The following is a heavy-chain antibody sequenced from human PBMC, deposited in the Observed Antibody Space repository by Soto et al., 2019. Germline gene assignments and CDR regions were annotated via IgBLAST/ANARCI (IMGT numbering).Heavy chain of an antibody. CDR1: GFTFSSYA. CDR3: AKSVAARIDWFDP. J-gene: IGHJ5*02. CDR2: ISGSGGST. V-gene: IGHV3-23*01. Sequence: GGSLRLSCAASGFTFSSYARSWVRQAPGKGLEWVSAISGSGGSTYYADSVRGRFTVSRDNANDSLYLQMNSLRADDTAVYYCAKSVAARIDWFDPWGQGTLVTVSS. D-gene: IGHD6-6*01.